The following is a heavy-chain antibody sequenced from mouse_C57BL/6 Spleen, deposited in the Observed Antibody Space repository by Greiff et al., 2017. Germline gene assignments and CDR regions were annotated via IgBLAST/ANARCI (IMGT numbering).Heavy chain of an antibody. V-gene: IGHV3-6*01. D-gene: IGHD2-14*01. CDR2: ISYDGSN. J-gene: IGHJ1*03. CDR1: GYSITSGYY. Sequence: EVQLQESGPGLVKPSQSLSLTCSVTGYSITSGYYWNWIRQFPGNKLEWMGYISYDGSNNYNPSLKNRISITRDTSKNQFFLKLNSVTTEDTATYYCARRVLEGYFDVWGTGTTVTVSS. CDR3: ARRVLEGYFDV.